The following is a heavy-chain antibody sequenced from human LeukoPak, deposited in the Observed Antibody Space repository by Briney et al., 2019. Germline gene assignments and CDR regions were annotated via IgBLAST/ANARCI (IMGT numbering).Heavy chain of an antibody. J-gene: IGHJ6*02. V-gene: IGHV1-8*02. Sequence: GASVKVSCKASGYTFTGYYMHWVRQATGQGLEWMGWMNPNSGNTGYAQKFQGRVTMTRNTSISTAYMELSSLRSEDTAVYYCARAPPFQLRYFDWLWNGMDVWGQGTTVTVSS. D-gene: IGHD3-9*01. CDR1: GYTFTGYY. CDR3: ARAPPFQLRYFDWLWNGMDV. CDR2: MNPNSGNT.